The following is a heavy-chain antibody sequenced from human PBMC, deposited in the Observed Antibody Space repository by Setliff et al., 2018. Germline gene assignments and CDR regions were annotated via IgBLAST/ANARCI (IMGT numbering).Heavy chain of an antibody. J-gene: IGHJ3*02. CDR2: IIPVVGTP. CDR3: ARDLDYQYYYDSSGRDAFDI. V-gene: IGHV1-69*05. D-gene: IGHD3-22*01. CDR1: GGILRSYS. Sequence: ASVKVSCKASGGILRSYSLNWVRQAPGQGLEWMGGIIPVVGTPNYAQKFQGRVTISTDTSTSTAYMELRSLRSDDTAVYYCARDLDYQYYYDSSGRDAFDIWGQGTMVTVSS.